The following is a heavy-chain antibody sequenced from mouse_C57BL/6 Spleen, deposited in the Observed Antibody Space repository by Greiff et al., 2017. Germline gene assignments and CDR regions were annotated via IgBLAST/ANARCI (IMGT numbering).Heavy chain of an antibody. CDR1: GFTFSSYA. V-gene: IGHV5-9-1*02. Sequence: EVMLVESGEGLVKPGGSLKLSCAASGFTFSSYAMSWVRQTPEKRLEWVAYISSGGDHIYYADTVKGRFTISRDNARNTLYLQMSSLKSEDTAMYYCTRDGSSGYVAYWGQRTLVTVSA. J-gene: IGHJ3*01. CDR2: ISSGGDHI. D-gene: IGHD3-2*02. CDR3: TRDGSSGYVAY.